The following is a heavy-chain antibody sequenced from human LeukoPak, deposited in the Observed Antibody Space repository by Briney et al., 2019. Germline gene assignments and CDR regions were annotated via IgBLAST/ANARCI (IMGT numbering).Heavy chain of an antibody. CDR2: IWYDGSNK. CDR1: GFTFSSYG. J-gene: IGHJ6*03. Sequence: GGSLRLSCAASGFTFSSYGMHWVRQAPGKGLEWVAVIWYDGSNKYYADSVKGRFTISRDNSRNTLYLQMNSLRAEDTAVYYCAKGERYMDVWGKGTTVTVSS. CDR3: AKGERYMDV. V-gene: IGHV3-30*02. D-gene: IGHD1-26*01.